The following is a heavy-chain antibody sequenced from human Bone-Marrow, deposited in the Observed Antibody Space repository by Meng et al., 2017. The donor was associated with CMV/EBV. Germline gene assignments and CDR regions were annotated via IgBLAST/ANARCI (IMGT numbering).Heavy chain of an antibody. CDR3: ARGMWFGDLDY. V-gene: IGHV4-34*01. J-gene: IGHJ4*02. CDR1: GGSFSGYY. CDR2: INHSGST. D-gene: IGHD3-10*01. Sequence: SETLSLTCAVYGGSFSGYYWSWIRQPPGKGLEWIGEINHSGSTNYNPSLKSRVTISVDTSKNQFSLKLSSVTAADTAVYYCARGMWFGDLDYWGQGTLVTFSS.